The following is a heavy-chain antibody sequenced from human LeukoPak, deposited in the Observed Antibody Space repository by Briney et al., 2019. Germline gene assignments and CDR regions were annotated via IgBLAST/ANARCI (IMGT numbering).Heavy chain of an antibody. J-gene: IGHJ3*01. Sequence: GGSPRLSCAASGFIFSSCTIIWVRQAPGKGLEWVSSISSSSSYIYYADSVKGRFTISRDNAKNSLFLQMNSLRAEDTALYFCARDYYSSSRHAFDLWGQGTMVTVSS. CDR2: ISSSSSYI. CDR3: ARDYYSSSRHAFDL. D-gene: IGHD6-13*01. V-gene: IGHV3-21*01. CDR1: GFIFSSCT.